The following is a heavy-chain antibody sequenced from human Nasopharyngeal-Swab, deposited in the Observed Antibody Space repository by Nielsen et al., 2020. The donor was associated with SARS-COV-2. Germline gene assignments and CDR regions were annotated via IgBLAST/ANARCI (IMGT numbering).Heavy chain of an antibody. V-gene: IGHV3-23*01. CDR2: ISGSGGST. CDR3: AKDLRSVVPAGGDY. Sequence: GESLKISCAASGFTFSSYAMSWVRQAPGKGLEWVSAISGSGGSTYYADSVKGRFAISRDNSKNPLYLQMNSLRAEDTAVYYCAKDLRSVVPAGGDYWGQGTLVTVSS. J-gene: IGHJ4*02. D-gene: IGHD2-2*01. CDR1: GFTFSSYA.